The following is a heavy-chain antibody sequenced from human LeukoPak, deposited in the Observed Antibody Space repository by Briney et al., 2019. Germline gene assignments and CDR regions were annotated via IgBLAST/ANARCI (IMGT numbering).Heavy chain of an antibody. CDR3: ARHLLLEWLLFDYYYYGMDV. V-gene: IGHV3-33*01. Sequence: GGSLRLSCAASGFTFSSYGIHWVRQAPGKGLEWVAVIWYDGSNKYYADSVKGRFTISRDNSKNTLYLQMNSLRAEDTAVYYCARHLLLEWLLFDYYYYGMDVWGQGTTVTVSS. CDR2: IWYDGSNK. J-gene: IGHJ6*02. D-gene: IGHD3-3*01. CDR1: GFTFSSYG.